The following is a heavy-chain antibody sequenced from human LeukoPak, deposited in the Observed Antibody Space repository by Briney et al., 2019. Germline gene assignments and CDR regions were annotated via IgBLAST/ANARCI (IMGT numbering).Heavy chain of an antibody. D-gene: IGHD2-15*01. V-gene: IGHV1-2*02. Sequence: ASVKVSCKASGYTFTGYYMHWVRQAPGQGLELMGWINPNSGGTNYAQKFQGRVTMTRDTSISTAYMELSRLRSDDTAVYYCARAPLGRDVVVVAVYWGQGTLVTVSS. CDR1: GYTFTGYY. J-gene: IGHJ4*02. CDR3: ARAPLGRDVVVVAVY. CDR2: INPNSGGT.